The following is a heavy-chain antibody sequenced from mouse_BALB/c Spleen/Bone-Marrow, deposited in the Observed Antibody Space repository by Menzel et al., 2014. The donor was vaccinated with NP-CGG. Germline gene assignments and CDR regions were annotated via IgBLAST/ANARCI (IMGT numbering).Heavy chain of an antibody. D-gene: IGHD1-1*01. V-gene: IGHV2-9*02. CDR1: GFSLTSYG. Sequence: VQLQQSGPGLVAPSQSLSITCTASGFSLTSYGVHWVRQPPGKVLEWLGVIWAGGSTSYNSALMSRLGISKDNSKSQVFLKMNSLQTDDTAMYYCARGSYYEGAMDYWGQGTSVTVSS. CDR3: ARGSYYEGAMDY. CDR2: IWAGGST. J-gene: IGHJ4*01.